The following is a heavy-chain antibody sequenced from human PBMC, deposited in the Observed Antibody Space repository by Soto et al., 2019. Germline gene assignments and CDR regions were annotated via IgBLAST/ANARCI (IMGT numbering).Heavy chain of an antibody. Sequence: EVQLLESGGGLVQPGGSLRLSCAASGFTFSSYAMSWVRQAPGKGLEWVSAISGSGGSTYYADSVKGRFAISRDNAKNSLYLHMNSLRAEDTAVYYCARVRLAYGDIDYWGQGTLVTVSS. CDR2: ISGSGGST. CDR3: ARVRLAYGDIDY. D-gene: IGHD4-17*01. J-gene: IGHJ4*02. V-gene: IGHV3-23*01. CDR1: GFTFSSYA.